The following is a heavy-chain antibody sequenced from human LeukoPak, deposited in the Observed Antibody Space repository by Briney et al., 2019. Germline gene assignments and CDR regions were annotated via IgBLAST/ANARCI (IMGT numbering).Heavy chain of an antibody. D-gene: IGHD3-22*01. CDR2: INPHSGDT. CDR1: GYTFTGYY. CDR3: ARVWLSPYFFDY. J-gene: IGHJ4*02. V-gene: IGHV1-2*02. Sequence: ASVTVSCKASGYTFTGYYMHWVRQAPRQGLEWMGWINPHSGDTIYAQKLQGRVTMTRDTSISTAYMELSRLRSDDTAVFYCARVWLSPYFFDYWGQGTLVTVSS.